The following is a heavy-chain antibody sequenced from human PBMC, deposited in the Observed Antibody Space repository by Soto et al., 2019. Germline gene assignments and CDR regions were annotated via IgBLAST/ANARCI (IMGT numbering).Heavy chain of an antibody. D-gene: IGHD4-17*01. J-gene: IGHJ5*02. V-gene: IGHV1-69*04. Sequence: ASVKVSCKASGGTFSSYTISWVRQAPGQGLEWMGRIIPILGIANYAQKFQGRVTITADKSTSTAYMELSSLRSEDTAVYYCARDSHYGDPRKKGVGVFDPWGQGTLVTVSS. CDR3: ARDSHYGDPRKKGVGVFDP. CDR1: GGTFSSYT. CDR2: IIPILGIA.